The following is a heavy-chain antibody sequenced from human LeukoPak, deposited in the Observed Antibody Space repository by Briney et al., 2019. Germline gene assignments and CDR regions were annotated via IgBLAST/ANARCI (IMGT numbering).Heavy chain of an antibody. V-gene: IGHV1-69*04. CDR1: GDPYSTYA. CDR3: ARVDHQTRDSSPH. Sequence: ASVKVSCKGSGDPYSTYAISWVRQAPGQGLEWMGRIIPFLGRPDYAQRFQVRVTITADKSTSTVYMELNSLRSEDTGVYYCARVDHQTRDSSPHWGQGTLVTVSS. J-gene: IGHJ4*02. CDR2: IIPFLGRP. D-gene: IGHD3-22*01.